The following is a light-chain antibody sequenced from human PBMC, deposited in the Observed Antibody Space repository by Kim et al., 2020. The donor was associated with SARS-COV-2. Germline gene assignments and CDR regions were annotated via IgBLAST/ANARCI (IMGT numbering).Light chain of an antibody. CDR3: QRFNDWPPIT. V-gene: IGKV3-15*01. J-gene: IGKJ5*01. Sequence: EVVMTQSPATLSVSPGERATLSCRASQSVSNNLAWYQQKPGQAPRLLIFDASIRAAGVPARFSGSGSGTEFTLTISSLQSEDFAVYFCQRFNDWPPITFGQGTRLEIK. CDR1: QSVSNN. CDR2: DAS.